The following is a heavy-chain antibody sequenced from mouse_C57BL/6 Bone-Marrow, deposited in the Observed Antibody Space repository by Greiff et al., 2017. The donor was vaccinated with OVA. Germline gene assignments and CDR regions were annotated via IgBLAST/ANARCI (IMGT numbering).Heavy chain of an antibody. CDR1: GYSITSGYY. Sequence: DVKLVESGPGLVKPSQSLSLTCSVTGYSITSGYYWNWIRQFPGNKLEWMGYISYDGSNNYNPSLKNRISITRDTSKNQFFLKLNSVTTEDTATYYCAREGTMIRDYYYAMDYWGQGTSVTVSS. J-gene: IGHJ4*01. CDR3: AREGTMIRDYYYAMDY. CDR2: ISYDGSN. D-gene: IGHD2-4*01. V-gene: IGHV3-6*01.